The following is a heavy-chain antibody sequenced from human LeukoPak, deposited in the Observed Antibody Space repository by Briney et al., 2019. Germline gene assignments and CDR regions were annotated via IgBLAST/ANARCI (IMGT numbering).Heavy chain of an antibody. J-gene: IGHJ4*02. CDR1: GFTFSSYA. Sequence: GGSLRLSCAASGFTFSSYAMSWVRQAPGKGLGWVSAISGSGSSTYYADSVKGRFTISRDNSKNTLYLQMNSLRAEDTAVYYCARDGYDGAYYFDNWGQGTLVTVSS. V-gene: IGHV3-23*01. CDR2: ISGSGSST. CDR3: ARDGYDGAYYFDN. D-gene: IGHD5-12*01.